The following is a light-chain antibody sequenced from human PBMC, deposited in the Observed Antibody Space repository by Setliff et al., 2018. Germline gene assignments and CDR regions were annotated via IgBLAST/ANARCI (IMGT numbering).Light chain of an antibody. CDR1: SSDVGDYKY. CDR2: EVS. J-gene: IGLJ1*01. Sequence: QSVLTQPASVSGSPGQSITISCTGTSSDVGDYKYVSWYQQLPGKAPKLIIFEVSNRPSGIPNRFSGSKSGNTASLSISGLQAEDEADYYCSSYTSLSTRFFGTGTKVTVL. V-gene: IGLV2-14*01. CDR3: SSYTSLSTRF.